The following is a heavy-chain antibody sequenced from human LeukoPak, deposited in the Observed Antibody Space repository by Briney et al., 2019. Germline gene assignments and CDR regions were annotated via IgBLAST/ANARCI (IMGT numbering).Heavy chain of an antibody. CDR3: AKVKYALVGAIKNAFDI. CDR1: GGSISSSSYY. Sequence: SETLSLTCTVSGGSISSSSYYWGWIRQPPGKGLEWIGSIYYSGSTYYNPSLKSRVTISVDTSKNQFSLKLSSVTAADTAVYYCAKVKYALVGAIKNAFDIWGQGTMVTVSS. V-gene: IGHV4-39*07. D-gene: IGHD1-26*01. CDR2: IYYSGST. J-gene: IGHJ3*02.